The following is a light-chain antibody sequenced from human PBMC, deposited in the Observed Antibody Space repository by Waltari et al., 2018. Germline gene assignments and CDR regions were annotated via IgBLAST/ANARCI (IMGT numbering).Light chain of an antibody. CDR2: AAS. CDR3: QHLNSYPV. J-gene: IGKJ4*02. CDR1: QGISTY. Sequence: IQLTQSPSSLSASVGDRVTITCRASQGISTYLAWYQQKPGKAPKLLIYAASTLQSGVPSRFSGSGGGTDFTLTISSLQTEEFAPYFCQHLNSYPVFGGETKVEIK. V-gene: IGKV1-9*01.